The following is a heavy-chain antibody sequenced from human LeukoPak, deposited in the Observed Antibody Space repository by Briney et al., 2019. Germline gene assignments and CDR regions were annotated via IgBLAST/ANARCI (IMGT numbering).Heavy chain of an antibody. Sequence: PGGSLRLSCAASGFTFGSYEMNWVRPAPGKGLEWVSYIGTIISTTYYADSVKGRFTVSRDDAKNSLYLQMSSLGAEDTAVYYCARAGYDPRGQRLLPAGFDYWGQGTLVTVPS. CDR2: IGTIISTT. V-gene: IGHV3-48*03. J-gene: IGHJ4*02. CDR1: GFTFGSYE. D-gene: IGHD6-25*01. CDR3: ARAGYDPRGQRLLPAGFDY.